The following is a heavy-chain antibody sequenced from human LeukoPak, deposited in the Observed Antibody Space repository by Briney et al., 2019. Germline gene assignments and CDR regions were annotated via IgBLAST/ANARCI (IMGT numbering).Heavy chain of an antibody. CDR3: ASSHYGSGSSYGMDV. V-gene: IGHV4-59*01. CDR2: IYYSGST. D-gene: IGHD3-10*01. J-gene: IGHJ6*02. CDR1: GGSISNYY. Sequence: SETLSLTCTVSGGSISNYYWSWLRQPPGKGLEWIGYIYYSGSTNYNPSLKSRVTISVDTSKNQFSLKLSSVTAADTAVYYCASSHYGSGSSYGMDVWGQGTTVTVSS.